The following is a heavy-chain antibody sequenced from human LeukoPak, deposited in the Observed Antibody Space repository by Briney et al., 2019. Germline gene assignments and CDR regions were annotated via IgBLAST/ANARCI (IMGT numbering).Heavy chain of an antibody. D-gene: IGHD3-16*02. CDR3: ARDAAYRTDAFDI. CDR1: GFTFSSFS. Sequence: GGSLRLSCAASGFTFSSFSMSWVRQAPGRGLEWVSSISSRGDNTYDADSVKGRFIISRDNSKNTLYLQMNSLRAEDTAVYYCARDAAYRTDAFDIWGQGTMVTVSS. CDR2: ISSRGDNT. J-gene: IGHJ3*02. V-gene: IGHV3-23*01.